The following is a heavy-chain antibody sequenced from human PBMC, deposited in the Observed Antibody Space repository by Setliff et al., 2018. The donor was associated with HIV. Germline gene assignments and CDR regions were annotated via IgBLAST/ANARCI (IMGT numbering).Heavy chain of an antibody. J-gene: IGHJ4*02. CDR2: INHSGST. CDR1: GGSFSGYY. Sequence: SETLSLTCAVYGGSFSGYYWSWILQPPGKGLEWIGEINHSGSTNYNPSLKSRVTISVDTSKNQFSLKLSSVTAADTVVYYCARLSRRGLDYWGQGTLVTVSS. V-gene: IGHV4-34*01. CDR3: ARLSRRGLDY. D-gene: IGHD3-10*01.